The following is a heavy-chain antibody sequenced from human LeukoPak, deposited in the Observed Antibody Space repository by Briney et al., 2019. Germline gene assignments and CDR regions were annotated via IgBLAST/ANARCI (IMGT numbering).Heavy chain of an antibody. CDR1: GFTFSSYS. V-gene: IGHV3-48*01. Sequence: GRSLRLSCAASGFTFSSYSMNWVRQAPGKGLEWVSYISSSSSTIYYADSVKGRFTISRDNAKNSLYLQMNSLRAEDTAVYYCARAVGDYFIDYWGQGTLVTVSS. CDR2: ISSSSSTI. J-gene: IGHJ4*02. CDR3: ARAVGDYFIDY. D-gene: IGHD4-17*01.